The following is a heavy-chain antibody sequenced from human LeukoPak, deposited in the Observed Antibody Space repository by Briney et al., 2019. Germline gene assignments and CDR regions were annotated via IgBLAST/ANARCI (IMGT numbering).Heavy chain of an antibody. CDR1: GYTFTCYG. V-gene: IGHV1-18*01. J-gene: IGHJ4*02. CDR2: ISAYNGNT. D-gene: IGHD6-13*01. Sequence: ASVKVSCKASGYTFTCYGISWVRQAPGQGLEWMGWISAYNGNTNYAQNLQGRVTMTTDTSTSTAYMELRSLRSDDTAVYYCARSYSSSWTRDRHPGDYWDQGTLVTVSS. CDR3: ARSYSSSWTRDRHPGDY.